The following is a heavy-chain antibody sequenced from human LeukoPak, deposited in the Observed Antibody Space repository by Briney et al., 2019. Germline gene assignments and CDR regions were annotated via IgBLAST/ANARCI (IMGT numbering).Heavy chain of an antibody. D-gene: IGHD6-13*01. V-gene: IGHV1-3*01. CDR1: GYTFTNYA. Sequence: GASVKVSCKTSGYTFTNYAIHWVRQAPGQRLECMGWINAGNNNIKYSQDFQGRVAFTSDKSASTSYMELSSLRSEDTAVYYCARDNSRAALGCTNFDYWGQGTLVTVSS. CDR3: ARDNSRAALGCTNFDY. J-gene: IGHJ4*02. CDR2: INAGNNNI.